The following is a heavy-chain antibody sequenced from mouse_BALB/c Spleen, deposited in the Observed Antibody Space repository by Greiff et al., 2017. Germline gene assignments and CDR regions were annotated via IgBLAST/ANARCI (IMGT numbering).Heavy chain of an antibody. CDR2: ISYDGSN. J-gene: IGHJ4*01. CDR3: ARREGITTVVDAMDY. Sequence: EVKLQESGPGLVKPSQSLSLTCSVTGYSITSGYYWNWIRQFPGNKLEWMGYISYDGSNNYNPSLKNRISITRDTSKNQFFLKLNSVTTEDTATYYCARREGITTVVDAMDYWGQGTSVTVSS. V-gene: IGHV3-6*02. CDR1: GYSITSGYY. D-gene: IGHD1-1*01.